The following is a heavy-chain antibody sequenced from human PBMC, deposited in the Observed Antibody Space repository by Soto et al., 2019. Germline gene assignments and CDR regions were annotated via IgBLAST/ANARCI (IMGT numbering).Heavy chain of an antibody. CDR2: ISGSGGST. J-gene: IGHJ1*01. Sequence: EVQLLESGGGLVQPGGSLRLSCAASGFTFSSYAMSWVRQAPGKGLEWVSAISGSGGSTYNADSVKGRFTISRDNYKNTLYLQMNSLRAEDTAVYYCAKGVLYSGSYFTTEYFQHWGQGTLVTVSS. V-gene: IGHV3-23*01. CDR1: GFTFSSYA. D-gene: IGHD1-26*01. CDR3: AKGVLYSGSYFTTEYFQH.